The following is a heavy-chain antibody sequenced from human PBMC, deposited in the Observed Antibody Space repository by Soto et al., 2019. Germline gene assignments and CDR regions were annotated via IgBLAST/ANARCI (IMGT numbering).Heavy chain of an antibody. CDR2: IYWDDAK. J-gene: IGHJ6*02. CDR1: GISLTNSGVG. CDR3: AQMDFDRYGMDV. V-gene: IGHV2-5*02. D-gene: IGHD3-9*01. Sequence: QITLTESGPTLVKPTQTLTLTCTFSGISLTNSGVGVSWIRQPPGKALEWLAVIYWDDAKHFSPSQKSRHTITKDASKNQMVITITTMDSVDTATYFCAQMDFDRYGMDVWGQGTTVIVSS.